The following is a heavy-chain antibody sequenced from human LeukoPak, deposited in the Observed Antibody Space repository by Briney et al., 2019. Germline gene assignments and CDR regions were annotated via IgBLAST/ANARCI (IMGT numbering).Heavy chain of an antibody. D-gene: IGHD3-3*01. CDR2: IKWNGGDT. V-gene: IGHV3-20*04. J-gene: IGHJ4*02. CDR1: GFTFSSYW. CDR3: ARGGSITIFGVVSLPDF. Sequence: GGSLRLSCAASGFTFSSYWMHWVRQAPGKGLEWVSGIKWNGGDTGYADSVKGRFTISRDNAKNSLYLQMNSLRAEDTSLYYCARGGSITIFGVVSLPDFWGQGTLATVSS.